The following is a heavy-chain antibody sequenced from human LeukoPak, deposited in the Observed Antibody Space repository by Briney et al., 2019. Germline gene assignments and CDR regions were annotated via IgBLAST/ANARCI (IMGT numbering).Heavy chain of an antibody. Sequence: SETLSLTCTVSGGSISSYYWSWIRQPPGKGLEWIGYIYYSGSTYYNPSLKSRVTISVDTSKNQFSLKLSSVTAADTAVYYCARGAYCGGDRYSRWAYFDYWGQGTLVTVSS. CDR1: GGSISSYY. J-gene: IGHJ4*02. CDR3: ARGAYCGGDRYSRWAYFDY. D-gene: IGHD2-21*02. V-gene: IGHV4-59*12. CDR2: IYYSGST.